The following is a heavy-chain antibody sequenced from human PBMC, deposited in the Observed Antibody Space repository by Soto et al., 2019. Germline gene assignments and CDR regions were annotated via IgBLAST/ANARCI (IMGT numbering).Heavy chain of an antibody. J-gene: IGHJ6*02. V-gene: IGHV3-30-3*01. CDR3: ARDSCSSTSCYTGYYYYGMHV. D-gene: IGHD2-2*02. CDR1: GFTFSSYA. Sequence: PGGSLRLSCAASGFTFSSYAMHWVRQAPGKGLEWVAVISYDGSNKYYADSVKGRFTISRDNSENTLYLQMNSLRAEDTAVYYCARDSCSSTSCYTGYYYYGMHVWGQGTTVTVSS. CDR2: ISYDGSNK.